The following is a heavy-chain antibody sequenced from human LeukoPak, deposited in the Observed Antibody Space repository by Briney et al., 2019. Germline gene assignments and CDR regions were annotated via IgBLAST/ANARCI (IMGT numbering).Heavy chain of an antibody. CDR2: ISYDGSNE. V-gene: IGHV3-30-3*01. CDR1: GFTFSSYA. J-gene: IGHJ4*02. CDR3: ARVTPLDPSYFDY. Sequence: GGSLRLSCAASGFTFSSYAMHWVRQAPGKGLEWVAVISYDGSNEYYADSVKGRFTISRDNSKNTLYLQMNSLRAEDTAVYYCARVTPLDPSYFDYWGQGTLVTVSS.